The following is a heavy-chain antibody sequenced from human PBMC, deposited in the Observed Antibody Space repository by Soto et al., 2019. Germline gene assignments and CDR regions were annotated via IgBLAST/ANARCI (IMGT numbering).Heavy chain of an antibody. V-gene: IGHV3-7*03. CDR3: ARVATPRDRNDY. Sequence: GGSLRLSCAASGFSLSMYWMSWLRQAPGRGPEWVANIKQDGSEKYYVDSVKGRFTIFRDNAKNSLYLQMNSLRAEDTAVYYCARVATPRDRNDYGVRGTLVTVSS. CDR2: IKQDGSEK. J-gene: IGHJ4*01. CDR1: GFSLSMYW.